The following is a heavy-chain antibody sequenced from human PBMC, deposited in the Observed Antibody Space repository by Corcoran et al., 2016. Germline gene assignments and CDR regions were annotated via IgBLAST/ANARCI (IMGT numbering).Heavy chain of an antibody. J-gene: IGHJ3*01. CDR2: IYSGGST. V-gene: IGHV3-53*01. Sequence: EVQLVESGGGLIQPGGSLRLSCAASGFTVSSNYMSWVRQAPGKGLEWVSVIYSGGSTYYADSVKGRFTISRDNSKNTMYLQMNSLRAEDTAVYYCARGGSYYEPGYAFDLWGQGTMVTVSS. CDR1: GFTVSSNY. CDR3: ARGGSYYEPGYAFDL. D-gene: IGHD3-22*01.